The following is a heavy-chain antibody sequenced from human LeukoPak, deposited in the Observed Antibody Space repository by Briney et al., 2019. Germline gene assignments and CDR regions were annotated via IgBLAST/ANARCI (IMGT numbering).Heavy chain of an antibody. V-gene: IGHV4-59*06. Sequence: SETLSLTCTVSGGSISSYYWSWIRQPPGKGLEWIGYIYYSGSTYYNPSLKSRVTISVDTSKNQFSLKLSSVTAADTAVYYCARSGGYSYGRPDDAFDIWGQGTMVTVSS. CDR3: ARSGGYSYGRPDDAFDI. CDR2: IYYSGST. J-gene: IGHJ3*02. D-gene: IGHD5-18*01. CDR1: GGSISSYY.